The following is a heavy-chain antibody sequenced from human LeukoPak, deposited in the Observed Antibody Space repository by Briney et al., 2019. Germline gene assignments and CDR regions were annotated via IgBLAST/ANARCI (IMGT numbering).Heavy chain of an antibody. Sequence: SETLSLTCTVSGGSISSYYWSWIRQPPGKGLEWIGYIYYSGSTNYNPSLKSRVTMSVDTSKNQFSLKLSSVTAADTAVYYCARRSVNYDFWSGRRHDAFDIWGQGTMVTVSS. CDR3: ARRSVNYDFWSGRRHDAFDI. CDR2: IYYSGST. J-gene: IGHJ3*02. D-gene: IGHD3-3*01. V-gene: IGHV4-59*12. CDR1: GGSISSYY.